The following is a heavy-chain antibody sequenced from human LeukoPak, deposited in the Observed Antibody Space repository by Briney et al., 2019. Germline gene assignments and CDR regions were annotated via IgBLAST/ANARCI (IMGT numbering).Heavy chain of an antibody. CDR2: ISYDGSNK. D-gene: IGHD1-26*01. CDR3: ARVKEVGATSAIYYYYGMDV. V-gene: IGHV3-30*03. Sequence: GGSLRLSCAAPGFTFSSYGMHWVRQAPGKGLEWVAVISYDGSNKYYADSVKGRFTISRDNSKNTLYLQMDSLRAEATAVYYCARVKEVGATSAIYYYYGMDVWGQGTTVTVSS. J-gene: IGHJ6*02. CDR1: GFTFSSYG.